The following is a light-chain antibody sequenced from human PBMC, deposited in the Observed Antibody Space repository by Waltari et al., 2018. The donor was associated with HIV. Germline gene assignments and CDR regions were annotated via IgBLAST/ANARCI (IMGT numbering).Light chain of an antibody. J-gene: IGLJ2*01. CDR1: STDSRFYQY. CDR2: DIN. CDR3: ASNRLDYTLI. V-gene: IGLV2-14*03. Sequence: QSALTQPASVSGFLGQSINISCTGISTDSRFYQYVSWYQQYPCKIPRLIIFDINNRPSGVSAHFSGSRSGNSASLTFSGLQSGDEAHYYCASNRLDYTLIFGGGTKLTVL.